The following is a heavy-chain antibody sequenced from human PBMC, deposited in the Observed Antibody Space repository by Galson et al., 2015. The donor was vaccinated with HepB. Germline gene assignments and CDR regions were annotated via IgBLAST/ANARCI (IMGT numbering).Heavy chain of an antibody. V-gene: IGHV1-18*01. CDR1: GYTFMRYG. Sequence: SVKVSCKASGYTFMRYGISWVRQAPGQGLEWMGWISAYNDITKYAQKFQGRVTMTTDTSTTTAYMEVRSLRSDDTAVYYCARDTVATGITGSLTFDFWGQGPLVTVSS. CDR2: ISAYNDIT. CDR3: ARDTVATGITGSLTFDF. D-gene: IGHD1-20*01. J-gene: IGHJ4*02.